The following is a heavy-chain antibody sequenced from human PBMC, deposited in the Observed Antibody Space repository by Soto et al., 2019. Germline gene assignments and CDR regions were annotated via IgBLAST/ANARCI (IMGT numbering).Heavy chain of an antibody. CDR3: ARVLAARSGYFDY. CDR1: GFTFSSYA. Sequence: QVQLVESGGGVVQPGRSLRLSCAASGFTFSSYAMHWVRQAPGKGLEWVAVISYDGSNKYYADSVKGRFTISRDNSKNTLYLQMNSQRAEDTAVYYCARVLAARSGYFDYWGQGTLVTVSS. V-gene: IGHV3-30-3*01. CDR2: ISYDGSNK. D-gene: IGHD6-6*01. J-gene: IGHJ4*02.